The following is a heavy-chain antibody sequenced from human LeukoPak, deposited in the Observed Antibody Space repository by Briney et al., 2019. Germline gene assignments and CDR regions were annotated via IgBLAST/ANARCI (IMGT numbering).Heavy chain of an antibody. CDR2: IRSSSSYI. CDR1: GFTFSSYS. J-gene: IGHJ3*02. D-gene: IGHD4-23*01. CDR3: ARDNDYGGNYRLYAFDI. V-gene: IGHV3-21*01. Sequence: PGGSLRLSCAASGFTFSSYSMNWVRQAPGKGLEWVSSIRSSSSYIYYADSVKGRFTISRDNAKNSLYLQMNSLRAEDTAVYYCARDNDYGGNYRLYAFDIWGQGTMVTVSS.